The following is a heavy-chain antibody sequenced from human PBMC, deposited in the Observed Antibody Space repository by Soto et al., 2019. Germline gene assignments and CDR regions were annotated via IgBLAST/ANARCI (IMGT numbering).Heavy chain of an antibody. D-gene: IGHD4-17*01. CDR3: AIYADYGVRRPFDI. J-gene: IGHJ3*02. Sequence: QLQLQESGPGLVKPSETLSLTCSVSGGSITSSIYYWGWIRQPPGKGLEWIGNIYYSGSTYYNPSLKSRVTISADTSKNQFSLKLSSVTAADTAVYYCAIYADYGVRRPFDIWGQGTMVTVSS. V-gene: IGHV4-39*01. CDR1: GGSITSSIYY. CDR2: IYYSGST.